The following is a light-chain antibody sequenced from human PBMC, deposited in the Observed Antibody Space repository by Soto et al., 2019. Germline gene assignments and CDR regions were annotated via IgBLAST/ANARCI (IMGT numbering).Light chain of an antibody. V-gene: IGKV3-20*01. Sequence: EIVLTQSPASLSLSPGERASLSCRATQSISSGLLAWYQQKPGQAPRLLIYNTSSRATGIPDRFSGSGSGTDFTLTIDRLDPADFAVYYCHHYGSSPQTFGQGTKLEIK. CDR2: NTS. CDR3: HHYGSSPQT. CDR1: QSISSGL. J-gene: IGKJ2*01.